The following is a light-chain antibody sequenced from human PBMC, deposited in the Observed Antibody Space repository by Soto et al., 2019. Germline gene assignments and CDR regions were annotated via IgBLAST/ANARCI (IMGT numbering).Light chain of an antibody. CDR3: QAWDSSTGV. J-gene: IGLJ1*01. CDR1: KLGDSY. CDR2: QDT. Sequence: SYELTQPPSVSVSPGQTASITCSGDKLGDSYACWYQQKPGQSPVLVIYQDTKRPSGIPERFSGSNSGNTATLTISGTQATDEADYYCQAWDSSTGVFGAGTKVTVL. V-gene: IGLV3-1*01.